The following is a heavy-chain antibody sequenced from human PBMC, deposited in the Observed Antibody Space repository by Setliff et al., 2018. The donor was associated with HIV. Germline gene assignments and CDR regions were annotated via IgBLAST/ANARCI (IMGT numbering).Heavy chain of an antibody. CDR2: IPHNGGT. CDR3: TIEGAGTIVYS. D-gene: IGHD6-19*01. Sequence: SETLSLTCAVSGYSIGSGSFWGWIRQPPGKGLEWIATIPHNGGTYYNPDPSLTGRVTISVDTPKNQFSLNLHSVTAADTAVYYCTIEGAGTIVYSWGQGTLVTVSS. V-gene: IGHV4-38-2*02. CDR1: GYSIGSGSF. J-gene: IGHJ4*02.